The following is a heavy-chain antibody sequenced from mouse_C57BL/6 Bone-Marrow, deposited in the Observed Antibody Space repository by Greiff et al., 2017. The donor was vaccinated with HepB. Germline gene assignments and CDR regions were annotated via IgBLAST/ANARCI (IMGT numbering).Heavy chain of an antibody. CDR1: GFTFSDYG. J-gene: IGHJ4*01. V-gene: IGHV5-15*01. CDR3: ARKGLSSKARDY. D-gene: IGHD1-1*01. CDR2: ISNLAYSI. Sequence: EVQLVESGGGLVQPGGSLKISCAASGFTFSDYGMAWVRQAPGKGPEWVAFISNLAYSIYYADTVTGRFTISRENAKNTLYLEMSSLSSEDTAMYYCARKGLSSKARDYWGQGTSVTVSS.